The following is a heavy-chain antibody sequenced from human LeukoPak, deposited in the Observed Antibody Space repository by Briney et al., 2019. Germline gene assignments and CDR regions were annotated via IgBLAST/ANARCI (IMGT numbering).Heavy chain of an antibody. CDR2: IQYDGGKT. Sequence: GGSLRLYCAASGFTFSNYGIYWVRQAPGKGLEWVAYIQYDGGKTYYADSVQGRFTISRDNSKNTLYLQMSSLRVEDTAVYYCAKPRGGSPPRPFDIWGQGTMVTVSS. V-gene: IGHV3-30*02. CDR3: AKPRGGSPPRPFDI. CDR1: GFTFSNYG. D-gene: IGHD1-26*01. J-gene: IGHJ3*02.